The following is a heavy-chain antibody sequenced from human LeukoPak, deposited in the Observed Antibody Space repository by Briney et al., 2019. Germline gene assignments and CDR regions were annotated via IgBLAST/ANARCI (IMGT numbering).Heavy chain of an antibody. CDR2: INHSGST. Sequence: NSSETLSLTCAVYGGSFSGYYWSWIRQPPGKGLEWIGEINHSGSTNYNASLKSRVTISVDTSKNQFSLRLSSVTAADTAVYYCAPRGDIEHSYGYGKWFDPWGQGTRVTVSS. J-gene: IGHJ5*02. D-gene: IGHD5-18*01. CDR1: GGSFSGYY. V-gene: IGHV4-34*01. CDR3: APRGDIEHSYGYGKWFDP.